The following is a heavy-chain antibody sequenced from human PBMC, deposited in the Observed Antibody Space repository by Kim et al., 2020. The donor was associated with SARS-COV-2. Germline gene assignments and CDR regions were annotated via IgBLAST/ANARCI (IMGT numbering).Heavy chain of an antibody. D-gene: IGHD2-15*01. V-gene: IGHV4-4*07. CDR3: AGRDGSNWPFDY. J-gene: IGHJ4*02. Sequence: YNSSFQSRVTISLDPAKSHLSLQMRSLTTADTAIYYCAGRDGSNWPFDYWGQGTLVTVSS.